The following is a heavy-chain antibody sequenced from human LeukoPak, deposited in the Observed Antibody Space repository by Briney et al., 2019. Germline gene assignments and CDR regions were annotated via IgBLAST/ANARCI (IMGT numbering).Heavy chain of an antibody. D-gene: IGHD6-6*01. V-gene: IGHV1-69*04. CDR2: IIPILGIA. J-gene: IGHJ4*02. CDR1: GYTFTSYD. Sequence: GASVKVSCKASGYTFTSYDINWVRQATGQGLEWMGRIIPILGIANYAQKFQGRVTITADKSTSTAYMELSSLRSEDTAVYYCARDGGEYSSSSDYWGQGTLVTVSS. CDR3: ARDGGEYSSSSDY.